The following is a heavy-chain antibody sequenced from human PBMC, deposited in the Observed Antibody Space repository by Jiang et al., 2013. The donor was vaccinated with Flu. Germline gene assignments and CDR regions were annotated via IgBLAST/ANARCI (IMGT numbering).Heavy chain of an antibody. D-gene: IGHD3-16*01. CDR3: AKVLRLNFYGMDV. Sequence: PGKGRGVGGQSCHMMEEENYYADSVKGRFTISRDNSNNALYLQMNSLRAEDTAIYYCAKVLRLNFYGMDVWGQGTTVTVSS. CDR2: CHMMEEE. V-gene: IGHV3-30*18. J-gene: IGHJ6*02.